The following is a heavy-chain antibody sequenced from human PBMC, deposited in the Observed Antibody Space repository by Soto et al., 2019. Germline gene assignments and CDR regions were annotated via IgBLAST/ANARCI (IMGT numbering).Heavy chain of an antibody. CDR1: GVTLSSYW. CDR3: ARDNTAAGSYNWFDH. J-gene: IGHJ5*02. Sequence: PXGSLRLSCAAAGVTLSSYWMSWVRQAPGKGLDWVANIKQDGSAKYYVDSVKGRFTISRDNAKNSLYLQMNSLRAEDTAVYYCARDNTAAGSYNWFDHWGQGTLVTVSS. CDR2: IKQDGSAK. D-gene: IGHD6-13*01. V-gene: IGHV3-7*01.